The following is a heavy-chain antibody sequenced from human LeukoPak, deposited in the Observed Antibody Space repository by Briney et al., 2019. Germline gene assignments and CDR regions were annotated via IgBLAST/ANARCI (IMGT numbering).Heavy chain of an antibody. CDR3: ARAFRARYFDV. Sequence: PSETLSPTCTVSGGSITTSSYYWGWIRQPPGKGLEWIGIIYYSGSTYYNPSLKGRVTISVDTSKNQFSLKLSSVTAADTAVYYCARAFRARYFDVWGRGTLVTVSS. V-gene: IGHV4-39*01. J-gene: IGHJ2*01. CDR2: IYYSGST. D-gene: IGHD2/OR15-2a*01. CDR1: GGSITTSSYY.